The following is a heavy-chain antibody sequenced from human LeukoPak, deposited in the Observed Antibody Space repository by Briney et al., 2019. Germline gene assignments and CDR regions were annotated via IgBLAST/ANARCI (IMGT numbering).Heavy chain of an antibody. D-gene: IGHD2-2*01. CDR2: IYYTGVI. CDR3: ARLTRLAPVGTTYYHSLDV. Sequence: SETLSLTCTVSGGSISGHYWSWIRQPPGKVLEWIGHIYYTGVINYDPSLKSRVTMLVDTSKNQFSLKVTSVTAADTAVYYCARLTRLAPVGTTYYHSLDVWGQGSTVTVSS. V-gene: IGHV4-59*08. J-gene: IGHJ6*02. CDR1: GGSISGHY.